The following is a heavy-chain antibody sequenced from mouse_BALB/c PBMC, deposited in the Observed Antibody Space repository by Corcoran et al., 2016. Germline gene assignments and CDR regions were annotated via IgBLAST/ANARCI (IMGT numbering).Heavy chain of an antibody. J-gene: IGHJ4*01. V-gene: IGHV1S136*01. CDR3: ASGDYAMDY. CDR1: GYTFTSYV. CDR2: INPYNDGT. Sequence: EVQLQQYGPELVKPGASVKMSCKASGYTFTSYVMHWVKKQPGQGLEWIGYINPYNDGTKYNEKFKCKATLTSDKSSSTAYMELCSLTSADSAVYYCASGDYAMDYWGQGTSVTVSS.